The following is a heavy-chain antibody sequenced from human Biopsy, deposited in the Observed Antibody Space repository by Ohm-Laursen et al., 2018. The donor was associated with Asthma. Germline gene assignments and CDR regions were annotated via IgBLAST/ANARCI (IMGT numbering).Heavy chain of an antibody. Sequence: PGTLSLTCTVSGGSVSSGSYYWSWIQQPPGKGLAWVSYISYSGSTDYNPSLKSRLTISMDTSKNQFSLKLSSVTAADTAVYYCARVPTTLRYFDLWGRGTLVTVSS. D-gene: IGHD2-15*01. CDR1: GGSVSSGSYY. J-gene: IGHJ2*01. CDR3: ARVPTTLRYFDL. CDR2: ISYSGST. V-gene: IGHV4-61*01.